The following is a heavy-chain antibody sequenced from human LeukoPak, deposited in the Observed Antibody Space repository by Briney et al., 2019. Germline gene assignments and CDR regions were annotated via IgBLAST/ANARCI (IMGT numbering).Heavy chain of an antibody. J-gene: IGHJ6*02. CDR3: ARDYSSSWYPYYYYYGMDV. Sequence: SGRSLRLSCAASGFTFSSYGMHWVRQAPGKGLEWVAVISYDGSNKYYADSVKGRFTISRDNSKNTLYLQMNSLRAEDTAVYYCARDYSSSWYPYYYYYGMDVWGQGTTVTVSS. CDR2: ISYDGSNK. CDR1: GFTFSSYG. D-gene: IGHD6-13*01. V-gene: IGHV3-30*19.